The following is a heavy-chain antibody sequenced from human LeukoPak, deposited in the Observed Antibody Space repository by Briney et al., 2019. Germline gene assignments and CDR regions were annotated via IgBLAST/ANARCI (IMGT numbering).Heavy chain of an antibody. CDR1: GFTFSIYS. CDR3: ARDGNSGWENDY. CDR2: ITGSSRII. J-gene: IGHJ4*02. V-gene: IGHV3-48*02. D-gene: IGHD3-10*01. Sequence: GGSLRLSCAASGFTFSIYSMNWVRQAPGKGLEWISYITGSSRIISYADSVKGRFTISRDNAKNSLYLQMNSLRDEDTAVYYCARDGNSGWENDYWGKGTLVTVSS.